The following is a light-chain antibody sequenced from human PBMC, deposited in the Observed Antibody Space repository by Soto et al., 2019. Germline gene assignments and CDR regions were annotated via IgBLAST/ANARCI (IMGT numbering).Light chain of an antibody. V-gene: IGKV1-5*01. Sequence: DIQMTQSPSTLSVSVGDRVTITCRASQNINNWLAWYQQKPGKAPNLLIFDASSLQGGVPSRFSGSGSGTEFTLTISSLQPEDFATYYCQQYNGYSSSVTFGPGTKVELK. CDR3: QQYNGYSSSVT. J-gene: IGKJ3*01. CDR1: QNINNW. CDR2: DAS.